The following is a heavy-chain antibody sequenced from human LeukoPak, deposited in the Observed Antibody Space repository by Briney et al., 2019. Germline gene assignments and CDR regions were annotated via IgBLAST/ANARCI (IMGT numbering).Heavy chain of an antibody. D-gene: IGHD3-22*01. CDR3: ARTKLGYSYWVDP. CDR2: IFFSGTT. Sequence: SETLSLTCTVSGDSIISSDYYWGWIRQPPGKGLEWIVTIFFSGTTYYNPSLKSRVTISVDTSKNQFSLKVSSVTAADTAVYYCARTKLGYSYWVDPWGQGTLVTVSS. CDR1: GDSIISSDYY. J-gene: IGHJ5*02. V-gene: IGHV4-39*01.